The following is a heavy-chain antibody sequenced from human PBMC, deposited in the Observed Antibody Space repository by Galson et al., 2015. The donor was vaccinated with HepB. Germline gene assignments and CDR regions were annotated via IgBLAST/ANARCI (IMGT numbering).Heavy chain of an antibody. CDR1: GSTFTSYG. D-gene: IGHD6-19*01. CDR3: ASGIAVAVGQVSDVFDI. Sequence: SVKVSCKASGSTFTSYGISWVRQAPGQGLEWMGWIRAYNGNTNYAQKLQGRVTMTTDTSTSTAYMELRSLRSDDTAVYYCASGIAVAVGQVSDVFDIWGQGTMVTVSS. CDR2: IRAYNGNT. V-gene: IGHV1-18*01. J-gene: IGHJ3*02.